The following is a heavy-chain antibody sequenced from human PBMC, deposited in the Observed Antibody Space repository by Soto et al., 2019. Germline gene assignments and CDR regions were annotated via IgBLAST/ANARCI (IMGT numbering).Heavy chain of an antibody. D-gene: IGHD4-4*01. V-gene: IGHV3-9*02. J-gene: IGHJ6*04. CDR1: GFNSKDYA. Sequence: EVQLVESGGGLVQPGRSLRLSCAASGFNSKDYAMHWVRQVPGKGLEWVAGIYWNSNRVDYADSVKGRFTTSIENAKNSLYLQMNSLRVEDTASYYCIKDVTPGGADVWGKGTTVTVSS. CDR2: IYWNSNRV. CDR3: IKDVTPGGADV.